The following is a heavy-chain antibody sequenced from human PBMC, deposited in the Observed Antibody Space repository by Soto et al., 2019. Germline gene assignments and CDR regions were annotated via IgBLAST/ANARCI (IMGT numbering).Heavy chain of an antibody. CDR2: IYYSGST. CDR1: GGSISSGEYY. Sequence: PSETLSLTCTVSGGSISSGEYYWSWIRQHPGKGLEWIGYIYYSGSTNYSPSFQGHVTISADKSISTAYLQWSSLKASDTAFYYCARHVSTYDAFDIWGQGTMVTVSS. CDR3: ARHVSTYDAFDI. J-gene: IGHJ3*02. V-gene: IGHV4-31*01.